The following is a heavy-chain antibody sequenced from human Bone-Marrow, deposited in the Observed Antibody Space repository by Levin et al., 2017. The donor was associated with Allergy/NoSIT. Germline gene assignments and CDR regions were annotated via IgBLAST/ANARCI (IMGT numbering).Heavy chain of an antibody. CDR2: ISGSGGST. V-gene: IGHV3-23*01. D-gene: IGHD3-10*01. CDR3: AKCFFARGSGSYYSRGHFDY. Sequence: PSETLSLTCAASGFTFSSYAMSWVRQAPGKGLEWVSAISGSGGSTYYADSVKGRFTISRDNSKNTLYLQMNSLRAEDTAVYYCAKCFFARGSGSYYSRGHFDYWGQGTLVTVSS. J-gene: IGHJ4*02. CDR1: GFTFSSYA.